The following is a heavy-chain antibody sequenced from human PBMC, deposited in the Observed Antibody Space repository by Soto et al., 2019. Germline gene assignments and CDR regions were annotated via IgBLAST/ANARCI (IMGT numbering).Heavy chain of an antibody. CDR1: GYTLTELS. D-gene: IGHD6-25*01. J-gene: IGHJ1*01. CDR2: FDPEDGET. V-gene: IGHV1-24*01. CDR3: ASPAVKSLLAAYQH. Sequence: ASVKVSCXVSGYTLTELSMHWVRQAPGKGLEWMGDFDPEDGETIYAQKFQGRVTMTEDTSTDTAYMELSSLRSEDTAVYYCASPAVKSLLAAYQHWGQGTLVTVSS.